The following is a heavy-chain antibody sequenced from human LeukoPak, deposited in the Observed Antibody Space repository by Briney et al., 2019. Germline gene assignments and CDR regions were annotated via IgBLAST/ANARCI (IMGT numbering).Heavy chain of an antibody. Sequence: GGSLRLSCAASGFTFDDYAMHWVRQAPGKALEWVSGISWNSGSIGYADSVKGRFTISRDNAKNSLYLQMNSLRAEDTALYYCAKDGRWVSPGFDPWGQGTLVTVSS. CDR1: GFTFDDYA. CDR2: ISWNSGSI. J-gene: IGHJ5*02. CDR3: AKDGRWVSPGFDP. D-gene: IGHD6-13*01. V-gene: IGHV3-9*01.